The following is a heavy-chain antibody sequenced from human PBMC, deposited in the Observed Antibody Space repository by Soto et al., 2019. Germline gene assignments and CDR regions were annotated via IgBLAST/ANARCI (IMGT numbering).Heavy chain of an antibody. CDR3: TRDQGGSYDSWFDP. CDR1: FSMYS. J-gene: IGHJ5*02. CDR2: IISGSDFI. Sequence: EVQVVESGGGLVKPGGSLRLSCNFSFSMYSMDWVRQAPGKGLEWVASIISGSDFIKYADSVKGRFTISRDNTKNSVSLQMSSLRVEDTAMYYCTRDQGGSYDSWFDPWGRGTLVTVSS. D-gene: IGHD1-26*01. V-gene: IGHV3-21*02.